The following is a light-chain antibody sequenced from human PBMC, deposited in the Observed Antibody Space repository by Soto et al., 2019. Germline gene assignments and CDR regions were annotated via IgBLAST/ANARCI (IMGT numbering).Light chain of an antibody. Sequence: QSVLTQPASVSGSPGQSITISCTGTSSDVGAYNYVSWYQHHPGKAPKVLIYDVSNRPSGVSNRFSGSKSGNTASLTISGLQAEDEADYYCSSFTSSTTRVFGGGTKLTVL. CDR2: DVS. CDR1: SSDVGAYNY. J-gene: IGLJ2*01. V-gene: IGLV2-14*03. CDR3: SSFTSSTTRV.